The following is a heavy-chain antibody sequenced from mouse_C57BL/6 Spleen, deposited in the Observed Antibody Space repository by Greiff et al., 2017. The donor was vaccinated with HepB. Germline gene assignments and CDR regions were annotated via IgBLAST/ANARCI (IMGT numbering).Heavy chain of an antibody. V-gene: IGHV1-50*01. CDR1: GYTFTSYW. J-gene: IGHJ4*01. Sequence: QVQLQQPGAELVKPGASVKLSCKASGYTFTSYWMQWVKQRPGQGLEWIGEIDPSDSYTNYNQKFKGKTTLTVDTSSSTAYMQLSIQTSEDSAVYYCTSGGMNYSSSYPYYYAMDYWGQGTSVTVSS. CDR2: IDPSDSYT. CDR3: TSGGMNYSSSYPYYYAMDY. D-gene: IGHD1-1*01.